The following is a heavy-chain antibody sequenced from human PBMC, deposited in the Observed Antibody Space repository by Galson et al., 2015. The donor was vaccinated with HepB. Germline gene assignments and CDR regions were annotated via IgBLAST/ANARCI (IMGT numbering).Heavy chain of an antibody. J-gene: IGHJ6*02. Sequence: SVKVSCKASGYTFTSYYMHWVRQAPGQGLEWMGIINPSGGSTSYAQEFQGRVTMTRDTSTSTVYMELSSLRSEDTAVYYCARDGGYCSGGSCRNNYYYYGMDVWDQGTTVTVSS. D-gene: IGHD2-15*01. CDR1: GYTFTSYY. CDR2: INPSGGST. V-gene: IGHV1-46*01. CDR3: ARDGGYCSGGSCRNNYYYYGMDV.